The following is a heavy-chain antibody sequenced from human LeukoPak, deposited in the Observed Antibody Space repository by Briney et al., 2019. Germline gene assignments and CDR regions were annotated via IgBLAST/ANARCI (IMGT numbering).Heavy chain of an antibody. CDR2: IRYDGSNK. Sequence: GGSLRLSCAASGFTFSSYGMHWVRQAPGKGLEWVAFIRYDGSNKYYADSVKGRFTISRDNSKNTLYLQMNSLRAEDTAVYYCAKYTMSYYYDSSGYYYPSFDYWGRGTLVTVSS. CDR3: AKYTMSYYYDSSGYYYPSFDY. J-gene: IGHJ4*02. D-gene: IGHD3-22*01. V-gene: IGHV3-30*02. CDR1: GFTFSSYG.